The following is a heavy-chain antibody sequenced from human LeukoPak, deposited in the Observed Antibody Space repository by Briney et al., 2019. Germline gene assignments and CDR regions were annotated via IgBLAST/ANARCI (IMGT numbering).Heavy chain of an antibody. CDR3: ARQGEWHYDSSGYHRLDAFDI. D-gene: IGHD3-22*01. J-gene: IGHJ3*02. V-gene: IGHV4-39*01. CDR1: GGSLSSSSYY. Sequence: SETLSLTCTVSGGSLSSSSYYWGWIRQPPGKGLEWIGSIYDSGYTYYNPSLKSRVTISVDTSKNQFSLKLSSVTAADTAVYYCARQGEWHYDSSGYHRLDAFDIWGQGTMVTVSS. CDR2: IYDSGYT.